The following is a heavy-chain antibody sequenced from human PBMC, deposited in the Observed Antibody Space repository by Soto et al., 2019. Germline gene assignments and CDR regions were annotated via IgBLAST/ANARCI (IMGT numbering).Heavy chain of an antibody. Sequence: SVKVSCKASGGTFSSYAISWVRQAPGQGLEWMGGIIPIFGTANYAQKFQGGVTITADESTSTAYMELSSLRSEDTAVYYCASSRLPYYYDSSGYQRQYYYGMDVWGQGNTVTVAS. CDR3: ASSRLPYYYDSSGYQRQYYYGMDV. CDR1: GGTFSSYA. V-gene: IGHV1-69*13. D-gene: IGHD3-22*01. CDR2: IIPIFGTA. J-gene: IGHJ6*02.